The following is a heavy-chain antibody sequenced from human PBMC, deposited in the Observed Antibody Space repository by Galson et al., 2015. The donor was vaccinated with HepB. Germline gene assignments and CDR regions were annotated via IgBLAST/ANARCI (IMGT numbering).Heavy chain of an antibody. CDR3: ATYYDSSGYRLDY. CDR1: GGSISSSNW. J-gene: IGHJ4*02. CDR2: VYHSGST. D-gene: IGHD3-22*01. Sequence: ETLSLTCAVSGGSISSSNWWTWVRQPPGKGLEWVGEVYHSGSTNYNPSLKSRVTMSVDKSKNQFSLKLTSVTAADTAVYYCATYYDSSGYRLDYWGQGTLVTVSS. V-gene: IGHV4-4*02.